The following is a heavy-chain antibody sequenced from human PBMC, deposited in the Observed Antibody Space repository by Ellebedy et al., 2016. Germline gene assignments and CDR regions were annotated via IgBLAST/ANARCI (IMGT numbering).Heavy chain of an antibody. J-gene: IGHJ6*02. V-gene: IGHV3-7*03. CDR2: IKQDGSEK. D-gene: IGHD3-10*01. CDR1: GFTFSSYW. CDR3: ARGITYYYGSGSWMRVGYYYYGMDV. Sequence: GGSLRLXXAASGFTFSSYWMSWVRQAPGKGLEWVANIKQDGSEKYYVDSVKGRFTISRDNAKNSLYLQMNSLRAEDTAVYYCARGITYYYGSGSWMRVGYYYYGMDVWGQGTTVTVSS.